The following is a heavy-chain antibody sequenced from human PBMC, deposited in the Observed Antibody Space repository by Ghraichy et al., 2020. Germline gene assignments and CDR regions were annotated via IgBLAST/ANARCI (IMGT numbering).Heavy chain of an antibody. Sequence: GRSLRLSCAASGFTFSRYRMNWVRQAPGKGLEWVSHINRDSSNKKSVDSVKGRFTISRDNAKNSLYLQMNSLRVEDTAVYYCARDLFWSGESGDCYWGQGTLVTASS. CDR2: INRDSSNK. J-gene: IGHJ4*02. V-gene: IGHV3-21*05. CDR3: ARDLFWSGESGDCY. CDR1: GFTFSRYR. D-gene: IGHD3-10*01.